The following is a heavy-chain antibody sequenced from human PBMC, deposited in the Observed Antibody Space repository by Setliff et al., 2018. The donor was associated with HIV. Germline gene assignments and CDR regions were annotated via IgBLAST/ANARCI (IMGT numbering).Heavy chain of an antibody. CDR1: GFTFSDYA. CDR2: INQDGSEQ. CDR3: ARGKKWFDP. J-gene: IGHJ5*02. V-gene: IGHV3-7*03. Sequence: SLRLSCAASGFTFSDYAITWVRQAPGKGLEWVANINQDGSEQNFVDSVTGRFTIPRDNSKNSLFLQMNSLRAEDTAVYYCARGKKWFDPWGQGTLVTVSS.